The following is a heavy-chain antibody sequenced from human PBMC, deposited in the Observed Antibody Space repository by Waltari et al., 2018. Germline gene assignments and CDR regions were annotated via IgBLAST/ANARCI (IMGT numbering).Heavy chain of an antibody. CDR2: LSWNSGNI. V-gene: IGHV3-9*03. CDR3: TKDLAFHGGNSGPSDC. CDR1: GFTFDDYA. J-gene: IGHJ4*02. Sequence: EVQLVESGGGLVQPGRSLRLSCAASGFTFDDYAMHWVRQAPGKGREGVLGLSWNSGNIGYADYVNGRFTISRDNAKNSLYLQMNSLRPEDMALYYCTKDLAFHGGNSGPSDCWGQGTLVTVSS. D-gene: IGHD3-3*02.